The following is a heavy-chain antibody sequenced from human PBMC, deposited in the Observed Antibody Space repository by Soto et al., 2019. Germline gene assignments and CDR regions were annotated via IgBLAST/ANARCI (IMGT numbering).Heavy chain of an antibody. Sequence: QVQLVESGGGVVQPGRSLRLSCAASGFTFSSYGMHWVRQAPGKGLEWVAVIWYDGSNKYYADSVKGRFTISRDKSKNQFSLKLTSVTAADTAVYYCARGGGYCGSAHCYPAGDYWGQGTLVTVSS. CDR3: ARGGGYCGSAHCYPAGDY. CDR2: IWYDGSNK. CDR1: GFTFSSYG. D-gene: IGHD2-2*01. J-gene: IGHJ4*02. V-gene: IGHV3-33*01.